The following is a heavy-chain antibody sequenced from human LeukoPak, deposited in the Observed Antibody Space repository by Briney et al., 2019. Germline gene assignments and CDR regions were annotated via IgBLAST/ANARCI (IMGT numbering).Heavy chain of an antibody. J-gene: IGHJ3*02. CDR2: IYTSGST. Sequence: SETLSLTCTVSGGSISSGSYYWSWIRQPAGKGPEWIGRIYTSGSTNYNPSLKSRVTISVDTSKNQFSLKLSSVTAADTAVYYCASLAARPGAFDIWGQGTMVTVSS. D-gene: IGHD6-6*01. V-gene: IGHV4-61*02. CDR3: ASLAARPGAFDI. CDR1: GGSISSGSYY.